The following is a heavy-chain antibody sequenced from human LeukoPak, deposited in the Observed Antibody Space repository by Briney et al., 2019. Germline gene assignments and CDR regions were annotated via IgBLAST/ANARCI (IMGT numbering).Heavy chain of an antibody. CDR3: AKDKMGIQLWSPIDY. Sequence: PGGSLRLSCAASGFTFSSYGMSWVRQAPGKGLEWVSAISGSGGSTYYADSVKGRFTISRDNSKNTLYLQMNSLRAEDTAVYYCAKDKMGIQLWSPIDYWGQGTLVTVSS. CDR2: ISGSGGST. CDR1: GFTFSSYG. D-gene: IGHD5-18*01. V-gene: IGHV3-23*01. J-gene: IGHJ4*02.